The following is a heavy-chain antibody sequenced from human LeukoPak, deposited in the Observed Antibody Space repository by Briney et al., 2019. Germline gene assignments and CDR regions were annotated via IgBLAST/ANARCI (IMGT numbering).Heavy chain of an antibody. CDR1: GFTFSSSA. CDR3: AKDYYDSSGYYNYDAFDI. D-gene: IGHD3-22*01. J-gene: IGHJ3*02. Sequence: GGSLRLSCAASGFTFSSSAMTWVRQAPGKGLEWVSTISDIGGTTYYADSVKGRFTISRDNSKNTLYLQMNSLRAEDTAVYYCAKDYYDSSGYYNYDAFDIWGQGTMVTVSS. V-gene: IGHV3-23*01. CDR2: ISDIGGTT.